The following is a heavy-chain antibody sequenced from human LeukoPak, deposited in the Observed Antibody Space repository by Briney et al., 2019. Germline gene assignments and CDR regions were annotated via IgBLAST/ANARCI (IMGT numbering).Heavy chain of an antibody. CDR2: IYYSGST. D-gene: IGHD3-22*01. CDR3: ARHSVGSGYYRGFGY. CDR1: GGSISSSSYS. V-gene: IGHV4-39*01. J-gene: IGHJ4*02. Sequence: PSETLSLTCTVSGGSISSSSYSWGWIRQPPGKGLEWIGSIYYSGSTYYNPSLKSRVTISVDTSKNQFSLKLSSVTAADTAVYYCARHSVGSGYYRGFGYWGQGTLVTVSS.